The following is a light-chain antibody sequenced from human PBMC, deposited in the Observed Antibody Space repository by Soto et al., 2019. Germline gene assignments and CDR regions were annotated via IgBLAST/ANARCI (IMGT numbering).Light chain of an antibody. CDR1: QSVGTS. J-gene: IGKJ5*01. Sequence: EIVLTQSPATLSLSPGERASLSCRASQSVGTSLVWYQQKPGQVPRLLIYDASKTATGVPARFSGSGYGTDFTLTISSLETEDLAVYYCLQRSNWPDTFGQGTRLEIK. V-gene: IGKV3-11*01. CDR3: LQRSNWPDT. CDR2: DAS.